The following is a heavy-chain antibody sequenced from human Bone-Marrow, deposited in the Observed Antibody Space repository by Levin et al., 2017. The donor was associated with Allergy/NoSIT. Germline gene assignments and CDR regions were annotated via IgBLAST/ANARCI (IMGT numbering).Heavy chain of an antibody. CDR2: INHRGST. J-gene: IGHJ4*01. V-gene: IGHV4-34*01. CDR1: GGSFSGYY. D-gene: IGHD2-2*01. CDR3: ASHRCTSAACSALLFDS. Sequence: SQTLSLTCAVHGGSFSGYYWSWIRQPPGKGLEWIGEINHRGSTKSNPSLKSRVTMSVDTTNSQFSLKLKSVTAADTAMYYCASHRCTSAACSALLFDSWGHGTLVTVSS.